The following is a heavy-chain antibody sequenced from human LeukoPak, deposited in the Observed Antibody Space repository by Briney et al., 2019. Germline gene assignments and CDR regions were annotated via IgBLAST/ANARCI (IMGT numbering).Heavy chain of an antibody. CDR1: GGSFSGYS. CDR2: INHSGST. V-gene: IGHV4-34*01. Sequence: PPGTLSLTCAVYGGSFSGYSLSWIRQPPGKGLEWIGEINHSGSTKYNTPLKSGVTISVDTSKNKFSLKLSSVTAADTAVYYCARGHRYSSGWYVLDYWGQGTLVTVSS. J-gene: IGHJ4*02. D-gene: IGHD6-19*01. CDR3: ARGHRYSSGWYVLDY.